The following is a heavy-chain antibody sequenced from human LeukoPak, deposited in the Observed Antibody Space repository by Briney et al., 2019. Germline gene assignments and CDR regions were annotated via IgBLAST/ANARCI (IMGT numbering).Heavy chain of an antibody. D-gene: IGHD5-18*01. Sequence: QSGGSLRHSCAASGFTFSSYGMHWVRQAPGKGLEWVAVIWYDGSNKYYADSVEGRFTISRDNSKNTLYLQMNSLRAEDTAVYYCARLDTAMVFSYWGQGTLVTVSS. CDR1: GFTFSSYG. V-gene: IGHV3-33*01. CDR2: IWYDGSNK. CDR3: ARLDTAMVFSY. J-gene: IGHJ4*02.